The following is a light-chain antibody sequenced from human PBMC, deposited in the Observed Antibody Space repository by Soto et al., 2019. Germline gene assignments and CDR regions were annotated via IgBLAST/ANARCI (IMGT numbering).Light chain of an antibody. CDR3: EYYGTSIT. CDR1: QSVSNDF. CDR2: GTS. J-gene: IGKJ4*01. Sequence: EIVLTQSPGILSLSPGERATLSCRASQSVSNDFLAWYQQKPGQAPRLLIHGTSNRATGIPDRFSGSGSGTDFTLTFSRLDPEDFAVYYCEYYGTSITFGGGTKVDIK. V-gene: IGKV3-20*01.